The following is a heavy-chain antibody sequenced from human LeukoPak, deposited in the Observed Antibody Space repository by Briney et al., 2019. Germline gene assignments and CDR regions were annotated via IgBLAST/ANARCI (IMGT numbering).Heavy chain of an antibody. D-gene: IGHD3-22*01. CDR2: IYHSGST. CDR1: GGSISSYS. CDR3: ARSLYYYDTSAPRAFDI. V-gene: IGHV4-30-2*01. J-gene: IGHJ3*02. Sequence: SETLSLTCTVSGGSISSYSWSWIRQPPGKGLEWIGFIYHSGSTYYNPSLKSRLTISVDRSKNQFSLKLSSVTAADTAVYYCARSLYYYDTSAPRAFDIWGQGTMVTVSS.